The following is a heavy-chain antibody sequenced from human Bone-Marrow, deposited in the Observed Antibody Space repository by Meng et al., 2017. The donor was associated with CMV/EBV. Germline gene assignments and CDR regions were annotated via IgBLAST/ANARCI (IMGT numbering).Heavy chain of an antibody. Sequence: ASGVTVSSNYMSWVRQAPGKGLEWVSVIYSGGSTYYADSVKGRFTISRDNSKNTLYLQMNSLRAEDTAVYYCAREVLSAAGICWFGPWGQGTLVTVSS. CDR2: IYSGGST. V-gene: IGHV3-66*02. D-gene: IGHD6-13*01. CDR3: AREVLSAAGICWFGP. J-gene: IGHJ5*02. CDR1: GVTVSSNY.